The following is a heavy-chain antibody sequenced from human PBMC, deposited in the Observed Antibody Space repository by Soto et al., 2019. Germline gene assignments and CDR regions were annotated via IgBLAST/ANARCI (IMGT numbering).Heavy chain of an antibody. Sequence: QVQLVESWGGVVQPGMSLRLSCAASGFSFSSYTMHWVRLAPGKGLERVAAISYDGSNKYYADSVKGRFTISRDNSKNTLYVQMNSLRGEDTAVYYCARGAGIAVAGTSFEYWGQGTLVTVSS. CDR1: GFSFSSYT. V-gene: IGHV3-30-3*01. J-gene: IGHJ4*02. CDR3: ARGAGIAVAGTSFEY. CDR2: ISYDGSNK. D-gene: IGHD6-19*01.